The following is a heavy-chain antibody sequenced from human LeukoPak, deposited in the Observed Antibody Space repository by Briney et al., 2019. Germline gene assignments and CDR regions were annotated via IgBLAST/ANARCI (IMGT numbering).Heavy chain of an antibody. V-gene: IGHV5-51*01. CDR1: GXNFTNYW. CDR2: IYPGGSDT. D-gene: IGHD3-22*01. J-gene: IGHJ4*02. CDR3: ARSYDSSGYSDS. Sequence: GESLKISCKGSGXNFTNYWSGWGRQMPGKGLEWIGLIYPGGSDTRYGRSFQGQVNISADKSISTDYMQWSSLKASDTAMYYCARSYDSSGYSDSWGQGTLVTVSS.